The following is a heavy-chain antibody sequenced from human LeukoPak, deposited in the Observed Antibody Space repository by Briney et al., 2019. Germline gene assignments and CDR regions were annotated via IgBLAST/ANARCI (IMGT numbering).Heavy chain of an antibody. CDR3: AKGQHCSGGSCYPPEWYFDY. D-gene: IGHD2-15*01. Sequence: GGSLRLSCAASGFTFSSYAMSWVRQAPGKGLEWVSAISGSGGSTYCADSVKGRFTISRDNSKNTLYLQMNSLRAEDTAVYYCAKGQHCSGGSCYPPEWYFDYWGQGTLVTVSS. CDR2: ISGSGGST. V-gene: IGHV3-23*01. CDR1: GFTFSSYA. J-gene: IGHJ4*02.